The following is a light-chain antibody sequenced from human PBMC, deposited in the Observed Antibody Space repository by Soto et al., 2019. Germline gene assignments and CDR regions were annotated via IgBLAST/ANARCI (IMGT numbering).Light chain of an antibody. Sequence: IVVTHSPATLSVTPMERATLSFRASQSVSSYLSWYQQKPGQAPRLIXYDAYNRATGIPDRFSGSGSGTEFTLTISSLQSEDFAVYYCQQYNNWPPWTFGQGTMVAIK. J-gene: IGKJ1*01. CDR2: DAY. CDR3: QQYNNWPPWT. V-gene: IGKV3D-15*01. CDR1: QSVSSY.